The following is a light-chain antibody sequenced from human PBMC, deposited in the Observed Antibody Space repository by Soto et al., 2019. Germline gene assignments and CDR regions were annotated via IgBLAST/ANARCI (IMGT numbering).Light chain of an antibody. CDR2: GAF. CDR1: QSVSSN. V-gene: IGKV3-15*01. Sequence: EIVMTQCPVTLSVSPGERATFSYRPSQSVSSNLAWYQQKPGQAPSLLIYGAFTRATGIPARFSGTGSGTEFTLTISSLQSDDFALYYCQQYNDWPLTFGQGTKVDIK. J-gene: IGKJ1*01. CDR3: QQYNDWPLT.